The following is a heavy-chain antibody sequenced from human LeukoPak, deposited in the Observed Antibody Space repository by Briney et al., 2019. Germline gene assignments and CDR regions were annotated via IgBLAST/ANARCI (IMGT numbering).Heavy chain of an antibody. D-gene: IGHD6-13*01. J-gene: IGHJ4*02. V-gene: IGHV3-66*01. Sequence: GGSLRLSCAASGFTVSSNYMSWVRQARGEGVEGVTVIYSGGSTYYADSVKGRFTISRDNSKNTLYLQMNSLRAEDTAVYYCAREVSRGAAGTPYDYWGQGTLVTVSS. CDR1: GFTVSSNY. CDR3: AREVSRGAAGTPYDY. CDR2: IYSGGST.